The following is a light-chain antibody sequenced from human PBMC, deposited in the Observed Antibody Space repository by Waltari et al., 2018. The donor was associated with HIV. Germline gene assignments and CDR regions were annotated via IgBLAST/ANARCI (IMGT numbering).Light chain of an antibody. J-gene: IGLJ2*01. CDR3: SSYAGSDNLI. Sequence: QSALTPPHSASGSPGPSVTISCAGPSSAVGGYTYVPWYQQHPGKAPKLIIYEVTKRPSGVPDRFSGSKSGNTASLTVSGLQAEDEADYYCSSYAGSDNLIFGGGTKLTVL. CDR1: SSAVGGYTY. V-gene: IGLV2-8*01. CDR2: EVT.